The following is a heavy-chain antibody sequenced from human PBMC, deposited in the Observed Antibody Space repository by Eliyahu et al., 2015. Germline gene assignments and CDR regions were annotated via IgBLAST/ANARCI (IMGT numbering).Heavy chain of an antibody. Sequence: QITLKESGPTLVKPTQTLTLTCXXSXFSLSASGSGGXGXGWIRQTPDKALEWLALIYWDDDKRYSPSLRNRVIITKDTSKDQVVLTLTNVDPVDTATYFCAHRSYGSSGYFDYWGQGTLVTVSS. CDR1: XFSLSASGSGGXG. CDR2: IYWDDDK. V-gene: IGHV2-5*02. CDR3: AHRSYGSSGYFDY. J-gene: IGHJ4*02. D-gene: IGHD3-22*01.